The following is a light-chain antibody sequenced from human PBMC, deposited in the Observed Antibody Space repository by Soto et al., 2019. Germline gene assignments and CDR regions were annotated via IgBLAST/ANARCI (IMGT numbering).Light chain of an antibody. CDR2: AAS. J-gene: IGKJ1*01. V-gene: IGKV1-39*01. CDR3: QQRYSTPPWT. CDR1: QSISSY. Sequence: DIQMTQSPSSLSASVGDRVTITCRASQSISSYLNWYQQKPGKAPKLLIYAASSLQSGVPSRFSVSGSGTDFPLTISRLQPEDFATYYCQQRYSTPPWTFGQGTKLEIK.